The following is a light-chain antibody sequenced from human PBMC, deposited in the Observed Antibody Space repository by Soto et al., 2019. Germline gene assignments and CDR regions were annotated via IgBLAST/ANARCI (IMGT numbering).Light chain of an antibody. J-gene: IGKJ5*01. CDR3: QQRSNWPPRIT. Sequence: EIVLTQSPATLSLSPGERATLSCRASQSVSSYLAWYQQKPGQAPRLLLYDASNRATGIPARFSGSGSGTDFTLTISSLEPEDFAVYYGQQRSNWPPRITVGQGTRLEIK. CDR2: DAS. CDR1: QSVSSY. V-gene: IGKV3-11*01.